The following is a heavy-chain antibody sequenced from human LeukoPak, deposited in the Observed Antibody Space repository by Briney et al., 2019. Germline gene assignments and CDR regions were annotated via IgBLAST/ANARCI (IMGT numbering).Heavy chain of an antibody. J-gene: IGHJ3*02. V-gene: IGHV4-59*11. CDR1: GGSISSHY. D-gene: IGHD3-10*01. Sequence: SETLSLTCTVSGGSISSHYWTWIRQPPGKGLDWIGYIYSPGTTNYNPSLKSRVTISVDTSKNQFSLKLSSVTAADTAVYYCARARGLLWFGELASAFDIWGQGTMVTVFS. CDR2: IYSPGTT. CDR3: ARARGLLWFGELASAFDI.